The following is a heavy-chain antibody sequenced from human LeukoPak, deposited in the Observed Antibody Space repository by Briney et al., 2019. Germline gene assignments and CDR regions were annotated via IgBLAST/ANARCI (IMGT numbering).Heavy chain of an antibody. D-gene: IGHD1-26*01. V-gene: IGHV4-34*01. CDR1: GGSFSGYY. CDR3: ARVNIVGATPPTDFDY. J-gene: IGHJ4*02. CDR2: FNHSGST. Sequence: SSETLSLTCAVCGGSFSGYYWSWIRQPPGKGLEWIGEFNHSGSTNYNPSLKSRVTISVDTSKNQFSLKLSSVTAADTAVYYCARVNIVGATPPTDFDYWGQGTLVTVSS.